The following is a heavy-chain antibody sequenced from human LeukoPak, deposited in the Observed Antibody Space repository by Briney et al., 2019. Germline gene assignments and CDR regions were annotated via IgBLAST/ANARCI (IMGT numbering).Heavy chain of an antibody. CDR1: GFTFDDYG. V-gene: IGHV3-20*04. CDR2: INWNGGST. Sequence: GGSLRLSCAASGFTFDDYGMSWARQAPGKGLEWVSGINWNGGSTGYADSVKGRFTISRDNAKNSLYLQMNSLRAEDTALYYCARERYYYDSSGSYYFDYWGQGTLVTVSS. J-gene: IGHJ4*02. D-gene: IGHD3-22*01. CDR3: ARERYYYDSSGSYYFDY.